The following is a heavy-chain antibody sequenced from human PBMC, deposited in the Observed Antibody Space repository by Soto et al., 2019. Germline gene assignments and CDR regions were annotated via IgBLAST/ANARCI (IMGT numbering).Heavy chain of an antibody. CDR3: ARQRADSSSSNILRGYYYYYMDV. D-gene: IGHD6-6*01. V-gene: IGHV4-39*01. CDR1: GGSISSSSYY. J-gene: IGHJ6*03. Sequence: PETLSLTCTVSGGSISSSSYYWGWIRQPPGKGLEWIGSIYYSGSTYYNPSLKSRVTISVDTSKNQFSLKLSSVTAADTAVYYCARQRADSSSSNILRGYYYYYMDVWGKGTTVTVSS. CDR2: IYYSGST.